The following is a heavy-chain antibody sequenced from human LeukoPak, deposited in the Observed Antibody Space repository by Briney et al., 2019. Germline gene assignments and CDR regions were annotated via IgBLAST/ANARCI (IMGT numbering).Heavy chain of an antibody. V-gene: IGHV3-30*02. D-gene: IGHD1-1*01. J-gene: IGHJ6*02. CDR1: GFIFSSYG. CDR2: ISYDGNMK. Sequence: GGSLRLSCAASGFIFSSYGMHWVRQAPGKGLEWVAYISYDGNMKDYADSVKGRFTISRDNAKNTLYLQMNSLRAEDTAVYYCARETGKRGMDVWGQGTTVTVSS. CDR3: ARETGKRGMDV.